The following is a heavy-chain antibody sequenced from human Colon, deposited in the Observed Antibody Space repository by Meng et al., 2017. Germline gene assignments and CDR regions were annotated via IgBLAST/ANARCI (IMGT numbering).Heavy chain of an antibody. D-gene: IGHD1-14*01. CDR2: IFQSGST. CDR1: VVSISSAIW. Sequence: VQSLESGPGLVKTSGTLALPCAVSVVSISSAIWWGGVRQPPGKGLEWIGEIFQSGSTNYNPSLKSRVTISVDKSKNHLSLSLSSVTAADTAVYYCAKAAAYNLDIWGQGTLVTVSS. V-gene: IGHV4-4*02. CDR3: AKAAAYNLDI. J-gene: IGHJ4*02.